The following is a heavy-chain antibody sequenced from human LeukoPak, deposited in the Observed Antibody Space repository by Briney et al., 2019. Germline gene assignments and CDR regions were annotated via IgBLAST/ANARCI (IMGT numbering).Heavy chain of an antibody. J-gene: IGHJ6*03. Sequence: GGSLRLSCAASGFTFSSYSMNWVRQAPGKGLEWVADIKQDGSEKYYVDSVKGRFTISSDNAKNSLYLQMNSLRAEDTAVYYCATVAIASYYYYMDVWGKGTTVTISS. CDR3: ATVAIASYYYYMDV. D-gene: IGHD6-13*01. CDR2: IKQDGSEK. CDR1: GFTFSSYS. V-gene: IGHV3-7*01.